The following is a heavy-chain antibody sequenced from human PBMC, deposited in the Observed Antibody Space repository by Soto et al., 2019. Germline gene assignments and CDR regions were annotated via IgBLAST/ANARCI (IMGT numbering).Heavy chain of an antibody. CDR2: IYHSGST. Sequence: QLQLQESGSGLVKPSQTLSLTCAVSGGSISSGGYSWSWIRQPPGKGLEWIGYIYHSGSTYYNPSLKSRVTISVDRSKNQFSLKLSSVTAADTAVYYCARDSGMSTIFNNAFDIWGQGTMVTVSS. CDR1: GGSISSGGYS. V-gene: IGHV4-30-2*01. D-gene: IGHD3-3*01. CDR3: ARDSGMSTIFNNAFDI. J-gene: IGHJ3*02.